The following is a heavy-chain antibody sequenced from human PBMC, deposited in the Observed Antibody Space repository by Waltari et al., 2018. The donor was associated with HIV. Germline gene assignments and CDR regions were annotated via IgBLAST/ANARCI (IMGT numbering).Heavy chain of an antibody. CDR2: ISSSSSSYI. D-gene: IGHD4-17*01. CDR1: GFTFTSYI. CDR3: AREMATVYVDY. V-gene: IGHV3-21*02. Sequence: EVLLVASGGGLVKPGGSLGLSCAASGFTFTSYIMSWVRQAPGKGLEWVSSISSSSSSYIFYADSVKGRFTISRDNTKNSLYLQMDSLRDDDTAVYYCAREMATVYVDYWGQGTLVTVSS. J-gene: IGHJ4*02.